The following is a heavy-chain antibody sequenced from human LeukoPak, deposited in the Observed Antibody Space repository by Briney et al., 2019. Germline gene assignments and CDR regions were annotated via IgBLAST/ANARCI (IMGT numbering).Heavy chain of an antibody. CDR2: INHSGST. CDR1: GGSFSGYY. V-gene: IGHV4-34*01. Sequence: PSETLSLTCAVYGGSFSGYYWSWIRQPPGKGLEWTGEINHSGSTNYNPSLKSRVTISVDTSKNQFSLKLSSVTAADTAVYYCARTHCSGGSCYNATFDYWGQGTLVTVSS. J-gene: IGHJ4*02. CDR3: ARTHCSGGSCYNATFDY. D-gene: IGHD2-15*01.